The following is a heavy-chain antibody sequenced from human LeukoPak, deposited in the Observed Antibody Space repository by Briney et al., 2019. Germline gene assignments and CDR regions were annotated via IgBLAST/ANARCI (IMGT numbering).Heavy chain of an antibody. D-gene: IGHD6-19*01. Sequence: SETLSLTCTVSGGSVSSGSYYWSWIRQPPGTGLEWIGYISYSGSTNYNPSLKSRVTISVGTSKNQFSLKLSSVTAADTAVYYCARERHSSGWYVSWGQGTLVTVSS. V-gene: IGHV4-61*01. J-gene: IGHJ5*01. CDR2: ISYSGST. CDR3: ARERHSSGWYVS. CDR1: GGSVSSGSYY.